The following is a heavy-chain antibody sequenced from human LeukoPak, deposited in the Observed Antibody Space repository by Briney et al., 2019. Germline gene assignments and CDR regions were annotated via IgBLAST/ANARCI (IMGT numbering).Heavy chain of an antibody. CDR2: INHSGST. D-gene: IGHD3-3*01. V-gene: IGHV4-34*01. Sequence: PSETLSLTCAVYGGSFSGYYWSWIRQPPGKGLEWIGEINHSGSTNYNPSLKSRVTISIDTSKNQFSLKLSSVTAADTAVYYCARGVRFLELLNLRNWFDPWGQGTLVTVSS. CDR3: ARGVRFLELLNLRNWFDP. CDR1: GGSFSGYY. J-gene: IGHJ5*02.